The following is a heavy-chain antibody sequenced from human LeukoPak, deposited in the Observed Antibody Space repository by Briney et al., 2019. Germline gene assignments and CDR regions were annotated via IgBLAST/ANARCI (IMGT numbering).Heavy chain of an antibody. V-gene: IGHV1-3*01. CDR1: GYTFTKYV. CDR3: ARVVDDYGDLTLGRL. CDR2: INAGNGNT. J-gene: IGHJ4*02. Sequence: ASVKVSCKASGYTFTKYVMHWVRRAPGQRLEWMGWINAGNGNTKYSQKFQGRVTITRDTSASTAYMELSSLRSEDTAVYYCARVVDDYGDLTLGRLWGQGTLVTVSS. D-gene: IGHD4-17*01.